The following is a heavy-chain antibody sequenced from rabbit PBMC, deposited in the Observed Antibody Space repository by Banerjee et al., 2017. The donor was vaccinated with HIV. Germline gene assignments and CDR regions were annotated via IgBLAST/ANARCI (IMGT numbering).Heavy chain of an antibody. CDR1: GFSFSNKYV. J-gene: IGHJ4*01. CDR3: AKWGDANYYEINL. V-gene: IGHV1S45*01. CDR2: INTSSGNT. Sequence: QEQLEESGGDLVQPEGSPTLTCTAPGFSFSNKYVMCRVRQAPGKGLEWIACINTSSGNTVYASWAKGRFTISKTSSTTVTLQMTSLTAADTATYFCAKWGDANYYEINLWGPGTLVTVS. D-gene: IGHD1-1*01.